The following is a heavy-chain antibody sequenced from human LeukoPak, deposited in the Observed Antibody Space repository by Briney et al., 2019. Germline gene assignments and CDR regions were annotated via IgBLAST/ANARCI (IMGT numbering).Heavy chain of an antibody. Sequence: GSLRLSCVVSGFTVTSNYMSWVRQAPGKGLEWVSVIYSGGTTNYADSVKGRFTISRDNAKNSLYLQMNSLRAEDTAVYYCARGSTPAYYYGMDVWGQGTTVTVSS. J-gene: IGHJ6*02. D-gene: IGHD1-26*01. CDR3: ARGSTPAYYYGMDV. V-gene: IGHV3-66*01. CDR1: GFTVTSNY. CDR2: IYSGGTT.